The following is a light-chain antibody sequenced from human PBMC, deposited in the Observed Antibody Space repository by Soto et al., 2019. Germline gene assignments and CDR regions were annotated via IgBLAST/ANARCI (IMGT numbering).Light chain of an antibody. CDR2: SAN. CDR1: QDIINF. V-gene: IGKV1-17*03. Sequence: DIQMTQPPSDMSASVGARVTITCRASQDIINFLVWFQQRPGKVPKRLMYSANRLDSGVPSRFSGSGCGIEVSITNTSLGPEVFAIYDCLQHKSYPRTFGQGNKVHIK. J-gene: IGKJ1*01. CDR3: LQHKSYPRT.